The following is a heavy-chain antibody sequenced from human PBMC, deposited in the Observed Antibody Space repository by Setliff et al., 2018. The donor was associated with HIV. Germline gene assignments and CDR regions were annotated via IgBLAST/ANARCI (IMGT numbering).Heavy chain of an antibody. V-gene: IGHV3-30*04. CDR1: GFTFSSYT. D-gene: IGHD6-6*01. Sequence: PGGSLRLSCAASGFTFSSYTIHWVRQAPGKGLEWVAVISYDGSNKYYADSVKGRFTISRDNSKNTLYLQMNSLRVEDTAVYYCARDLHILYSNSGGGFDYWGQGTLVTVSS. CDR3: ARDLHILYSNSGGGFDY. J-gene: IGHJ4*02. CDR2: ISYDGSNK.